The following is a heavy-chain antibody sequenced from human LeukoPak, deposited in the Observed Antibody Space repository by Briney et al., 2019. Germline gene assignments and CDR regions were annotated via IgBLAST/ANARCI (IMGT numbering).Heavy chain of an antibody. CDR3: ARRFATYMDV. J-gene: IGHJ6*03. CDR2: IIPIFGTA. CDR1: GGAFSSYA. Sequence: SVKVSCKASGGAFSSYAISWVRQAPGQGLEWMGGIIPIFGTANYAQKFQGRVTITADESTSTAYMELSRLRSDDTAVYYCARRFATYMDVWGKGTTVTVSS. V-gene: IGHV1-69*13. D-gene: IGHD2-15*01.